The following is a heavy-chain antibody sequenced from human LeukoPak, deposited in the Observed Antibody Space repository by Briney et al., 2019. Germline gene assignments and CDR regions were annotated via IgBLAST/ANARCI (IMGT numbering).Heavy chain of an antibody. Sequence: GASVKVSCKASGYTFTSYYMHWVRQAPGQGLEGMGIINPSGGSTSYAQKFQGRVTMTRDMSTSTVYMELSSLRSEDTAVYYCAAAIIAACSSTSCYYNYYYMDVWGKGTTVTVSS. CDR3: AAAIIAACSSTSCYYNYYYMDV. CDR2: INPSGGST. V-gene: IGHV1-46*01. CDR1: GYTFTSYY. J-gene: IGHJ6*03. D-gene: IGHD2-2*01.